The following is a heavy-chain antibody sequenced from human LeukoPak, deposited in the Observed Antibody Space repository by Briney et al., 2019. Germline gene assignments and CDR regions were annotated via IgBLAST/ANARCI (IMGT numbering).Heavy chain of an antibody. CDR1: GGTFSSDA. Sequence: SVKVSCKASGGTFSSDAISWVRQAPGQGLEWMGGIIPIFGTANYAQKFQGRVTITADESTSTAYMELSSLRSEDTAVYYCARAAKGQYYYDSSGYLYYFDYWGQGTLVTVSS. D-gene: IGHD3-22*01. V-gene: IGHV1-69*13. CDR3: ARAAKGQYYYDSSGYLYYFDY. J-gene: IGHJ4*02. CDR2: IIPIFGTA.